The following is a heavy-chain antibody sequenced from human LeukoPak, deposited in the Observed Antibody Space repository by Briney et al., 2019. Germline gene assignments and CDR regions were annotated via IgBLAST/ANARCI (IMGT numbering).Heavy chain of an antibody. CDR3: ARGQAYYYGSGSYFNWFDP. J-gene: IGHJ5*02. D-gene: IGHD3-10*01. V-gene: IGHV4-34*01. CDR1: GGSFSGYY. CDR2: INHSGST. Sequence: PSETLSLTCAVYGGSFSGYYWSWIRQPPGKGLEWIGEINHSGSTNYNPSLKSRVTISVDTSKNQFSLKLSSVTAADTAVYYCARGQAYYYGSGSYFNWFDPWGQGTLVTVSS.